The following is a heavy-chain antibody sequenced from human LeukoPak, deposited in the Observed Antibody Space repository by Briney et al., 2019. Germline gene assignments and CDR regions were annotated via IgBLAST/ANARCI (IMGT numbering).Heavy chain of an antibody. CDR1: GYTFTSYD. V-gene: IGHV1-8*01. Sequence: GASVKVSCKASGYTFTSYDINWVRQATGQGLEWMGWMNPNSGNTGYAQKFQGRVTMTRNTSISTAYMELSSLRSEDTAVYYCARGWRIDDFWSGYYTPPSRFDPWGQGTLVTVSS. CDR2: MNPNSGNT. J-gene: IGHJ5*02. CDR3: ARGWRIDDFWSGYYTPPSRFDP. D-gene: IGHD3-3*01.